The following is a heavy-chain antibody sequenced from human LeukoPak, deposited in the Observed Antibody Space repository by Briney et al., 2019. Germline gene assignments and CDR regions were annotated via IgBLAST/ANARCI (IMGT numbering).Heavy chain of an antibody. CDR1: GFTFGGYA. Sequence: GGSLRLSCAASGFTFGGYAMSWVRRAPGRGLEWVSSISGSGDNSYYADSVKGRFTISRDNAKNSLYLQMNSLRAEDTAVYYCARIYGSGSYYDYWGQGTLVTVSS. CDR2: ISGSGDNS. CDR3: ARIYGSGSYYDY. V-gene: IGHV3-23*01. D-gene: IGHD3-10*01. J-gene: IGHJ4*02.